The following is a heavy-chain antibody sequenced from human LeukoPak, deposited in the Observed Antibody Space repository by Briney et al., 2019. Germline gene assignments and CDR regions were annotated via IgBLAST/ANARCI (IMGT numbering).Heavy chain of an antibody. V-gene: IGHV3-7*05. CDR2: MKQDGSEK. CDR3: AKGPNSSGYYYADY. D-gene: IGHD3-22*01. CDR1: GFTFSNYW. J-gene: IGHJ4*02. Sequence: PGGSLRLSCAASGFTFSNYWMTWVRQAPGKGLEWVASMKQDGSEKYSVDSVKGRFTISRDNAKNSLYLQMNSLRAEDTAVYYCAKGPNSSGYYYADYWGQGTLATVSS.